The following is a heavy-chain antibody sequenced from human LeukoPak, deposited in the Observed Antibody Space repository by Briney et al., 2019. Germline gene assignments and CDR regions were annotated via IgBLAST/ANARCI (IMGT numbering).Heavy chain of an antibody. Sequence: GGSLRLSCAVSGFTFSSYSMNWVRQAPGKGLEWVSYISSSSSTIYYADSVKGRFTISRDNAKNSLYLQMNSLRADDTAVYYCARFAAGGSYYYYMDVWGKGTTVTVSS. D-gene: IGHD6-25*01. CDR2: ISSSSSTI. CDR1: GFTFSSYS. CDR3: ARFAAGGSYYYYMDV. J-gene: IGHJ6*03. V-gene: IGHV3-48*01.